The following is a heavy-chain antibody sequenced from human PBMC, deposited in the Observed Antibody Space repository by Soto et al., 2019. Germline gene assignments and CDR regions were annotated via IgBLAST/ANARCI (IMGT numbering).Heavy chain of an antibody. Sequence: GSLRLSCAASGFTFSSYAMSWVRQAPGKGLEWVSAISGSGGSTYYADSVKGRFTISRDNSKNTLYLQMNSLRAEDTAVYYCAKDQKRDYYDSSGYYDFDYWGQGTLVTVSS. J-gene: IGHJ4*02. CDR2: ISGSGGST. CDR1: GFTFSSYA. D-gene: IGHD3-22*01. V-gene: IGHV3-23*01. CDR3: AKDQKRDYYDSSGYYDFDY.